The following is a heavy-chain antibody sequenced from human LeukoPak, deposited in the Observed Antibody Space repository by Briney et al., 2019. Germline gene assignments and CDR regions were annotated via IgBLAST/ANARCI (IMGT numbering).Heavy chain of an antibody. CDR1: GFTFSSYW. CDR3: SRDRAYMFRGVYDY. Sequence: GGSLRLSCAASGFTFSSYWMSWVRQAPGKGLEWVANIKQDGSEKYYVDSVKGRFTISRDNAKNSLYLQMNSLRAEDTAVYYCSRDRAYMFRGVYDYWGQGTLVTVS. J-gene: IGHJ4*02. CDR2: IKQDGSEK. V-gene: IGHV3-7*01. D-gene: IGHD3-10*01.